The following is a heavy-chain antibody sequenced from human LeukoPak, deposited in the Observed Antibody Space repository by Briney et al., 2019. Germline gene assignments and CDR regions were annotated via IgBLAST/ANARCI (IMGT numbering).Heavy chain of an antibody. J-gene: IGHJ4*02. CDR1: GGSISSSSYY. D-gene: IGHD2-2*01. Sequence: PSETLSRTCTVSGGSISSSSYYWGWIRQPPGKGLEWIGSIYYSGSTYYNPSLKSRVTISVDTSKNQFSLKLSSVTAADTAVYYCARQPYHSAPYYFAYWGQGTLVTVSS. V-gene: IGHV4-39*01. CDR2: IYYSGST. CDR3: ARQPYHSAPYYFAY.